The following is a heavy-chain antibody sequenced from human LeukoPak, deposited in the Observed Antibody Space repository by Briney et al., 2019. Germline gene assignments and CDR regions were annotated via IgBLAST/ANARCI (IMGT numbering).Heavy chain of an antibody. CDR2: IWYDGSNK. D-gene: IGHD3-3*01. CDR1: GFTFSSYG. CDR3: ARDARLYDYDFWSGYSHFDY. V-gene: IGHV3-33*01. J-gene: IGHJ4*02. Sequence: GGSLRLSCAASGFTFSSYGMHWVRQAPGKGLEWVAVIWYDGSNKYYADSVKGRFTISRENSKNMLYLQMNSLRAEDTAVYYCARDARLYDYDFWSGYSHFDYWGQGTLVTVSS.